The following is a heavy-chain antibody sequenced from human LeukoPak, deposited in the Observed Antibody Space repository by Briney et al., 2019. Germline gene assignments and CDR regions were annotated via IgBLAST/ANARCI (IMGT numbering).Heavy chain of an antibody. J-gene: IGHJ6*03. CDR1: GGSISSSNYY. D-gene: IGHD3-10*01. V-gene: IGHV4-39*01. Sequence: SETLSLTCTLSGGSISSSNYYWGWIRQPPGKGPEGIGNIYYSGNTYDNSSPSGRSTVSVDTSKNQFSLTLCSVTAADTAVEXXXXXXGSGYGSGKYMDVWGKGTTVTISS. CDR2: IYYSGNT. CDR3: XXXXGSGYGSGKYMDV.